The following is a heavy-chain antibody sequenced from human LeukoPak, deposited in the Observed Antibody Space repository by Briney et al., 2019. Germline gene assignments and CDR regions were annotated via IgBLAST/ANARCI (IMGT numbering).Heavy chain of an antibody. CDR3: ARGYGGGFWSGYYQYYNWFDP. J-gene: IGHJ5*02. D-gene: IGHD3-3*01. CDR1: GGSISSSSYY. CDR2: IYYSGST. Sequence: SSETLSLTCTVSGGSISSSSYYWGWIRQPPGKGLEWIGYIYYSGSTNYNPSLKSRVTISVDTSKNQFSLKLSSVTAADTAVYYCARGYGGGFWSGYYQYYNWFDPWGQGTLVTVSS. V-gene: IGHV4-61*05.